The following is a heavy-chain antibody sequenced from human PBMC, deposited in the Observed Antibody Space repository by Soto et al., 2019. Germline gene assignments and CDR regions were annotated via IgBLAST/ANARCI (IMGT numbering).Heavy chain of an antibody. CDR1: GDSVSSNSAA. CDR2: TYYRSKWYN. J-gene: IGHJ3*02. CDR3: ASEEGWLPGAFDI. Sequence: LQTLPRTCAISGDSVSSNSAAWNWIRQSPSRGLEWLGRTYYRSKWYNDYAVSVKSRITINPDTSKNQFSLQLNSVTPEDTAVYYCASEEGWLPGAFDIWGQGTMVTVSS. D-gene: IGHD5-12*01. V-gene: IGHV6-1*01.